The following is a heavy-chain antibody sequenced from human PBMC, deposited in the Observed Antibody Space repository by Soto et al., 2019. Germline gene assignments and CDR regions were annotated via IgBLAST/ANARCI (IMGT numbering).Heavy chain of an antibody. CDR1: GYTFTSYY. CDR3: AISVVVQAAPQDMDV. J-gene: IGHJ6*03. Sequence: ASVKVSCKASGYTFTSYYMHWVRQAPGQGLEWMGIINPSGGSTSYAQKFQGRVTMTRDTYTSTVYMEISSLRYEDKAVYYCAISVVVQAAPQDMDVWGKGNTVTVSS. CDR2: INPSGGST. V-gene: IGHV1-46*01. D-gene: IGHD2-2*01.